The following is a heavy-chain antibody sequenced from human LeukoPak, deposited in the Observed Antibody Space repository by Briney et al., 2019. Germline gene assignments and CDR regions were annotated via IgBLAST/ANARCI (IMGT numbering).Heavy chain of an antibody. Sequence: SETLSLTCTVSGVSISSSSYYWGWIRQPPGKGLEWIGSIYYGGSTYYNPSLKSRVTISVDTSKNQFSLKLNSEAAADTAVYYCARSRCYNCAFDVWGQGTMVTVSS. D-gene: IGHD2-2*02. CDR3: ARSRCYNCAFDV. CDR1: GVSISSSSYY. V-gene: IGHV4-39*07. J-gene: IGHJ3*01. CDR2: IYYGGST.